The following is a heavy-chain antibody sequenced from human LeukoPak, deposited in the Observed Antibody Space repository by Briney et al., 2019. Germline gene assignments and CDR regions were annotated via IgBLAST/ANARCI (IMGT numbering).Heavy chain of an antibody. Sequence: SVKVSCKASGGTFSSHAISWVRQAPGQGLEWMGGIIPIFGTANYAQKFQGRVTITTDESTSTAYMELSSLRSDDTAVYYCAREWGCSSTSCPSFDYWGQGTLVTVSS. V-gene: IGHV1-69*05. J-gene: IGHJ4*02. CDR3: AREWGCSSTSCPSFDY. CDR1: GGTFSSHA. D-gene: IGHD2-2*01. CDR2: IIPIFGTA.